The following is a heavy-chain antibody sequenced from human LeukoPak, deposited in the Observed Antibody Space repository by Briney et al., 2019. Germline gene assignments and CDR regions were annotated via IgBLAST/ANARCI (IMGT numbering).Heavy chain of an antibody. Sequence: SETLSLTCTVFGGSFSDYLWTWIRHSPGKGLEWIGEINDYTGDTYYNPSLNSRVSISLGESKNQLSLELRSVTAADTAVYYCARGRIAKIVVVHSFSYGMDVWGQGTTVTVSS. J-gene: IGHJ6*02. V-gene: IGHV4-34*01. CDR1: GGSFSDYL. D-gene: IGHD3-22*01. CDR3: ARGRIAKIVVVHSFSYGMDV. CDR2: INDYTGDT.